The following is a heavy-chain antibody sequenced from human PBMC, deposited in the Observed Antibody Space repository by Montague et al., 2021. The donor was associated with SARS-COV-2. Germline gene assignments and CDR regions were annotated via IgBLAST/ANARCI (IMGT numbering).Heavy chain of an antibody. CDR2: THPYGDI. CDR1: GYSVTERY. D-gene: IGHD2-21*01. V-gene: IGHV4-4*07. CDR3: AVGGDSAKCGI. Sequence: SETLSLTCTVSGYSVTERYLNWVRQAAGKGLEWIGCTHPYGDIHYNASLKSRVILSRDASKKQFSLTLTSVTAADTAVYYCAVGGDSAKCGIWGRGTLVTVSS. J-gene: IGHJ3*02.